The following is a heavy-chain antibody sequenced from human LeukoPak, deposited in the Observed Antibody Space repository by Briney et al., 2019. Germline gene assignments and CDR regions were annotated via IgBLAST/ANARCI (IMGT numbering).Heavy chain of an antibody. V-gene: IGHV3-15*01. Sequence: GGSLRLSCAASGSIFTNTWMSWVRQAPGKGLDWVGLIKSNTDGGATDYAAPAKGRFSISRDDSKNMVYLQMNSLKTEDTAMYYCTTLMGVVGPANYWGQGALVTVSS. CDR3: TTLMGVVGPANY. CDR2: IKSNTDGGAT. CDR1: GSIFTNTW. J-gene: IGHJ4*02. D-gene: IGHD1-26*01.